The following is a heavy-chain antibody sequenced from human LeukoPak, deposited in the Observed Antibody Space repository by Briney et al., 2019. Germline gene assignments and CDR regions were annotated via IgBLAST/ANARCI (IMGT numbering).Heavy chain of an antibody. Sequence: ASVKVSCKPSGYSFTTYGISWVRQAPGQGLEWMGWISSYNDDIDFEQKFQGRVTMTTDTSTSTAYMELRSLRSDDTAVYYCARGWELDCWGQGTLVTVSP. D-gene: IGHD1-26*01. V-gene: IGHV1-18*01. CDR1: GYSFTTYG. J-gene: IGHJ4*02. CDR2: ISSYNDDI. CDR3: ARGWELDC.